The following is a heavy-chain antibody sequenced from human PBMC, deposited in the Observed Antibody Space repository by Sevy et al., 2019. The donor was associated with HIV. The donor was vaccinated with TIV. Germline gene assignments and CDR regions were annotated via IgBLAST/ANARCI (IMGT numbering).Heavy chain of an antibody. Sequence: GGSLRLSCAASGFTVSSNYMSWVRQAPGKGLEWVSVIYSGGSTYYADSVKGRFTISRDNSKNTLYLQMNSLRAEDTAVYYCARSSRIQGYGQRAFDIWGQGTMVTVSS. V-gene: IGHV3-53*01. J-gene: IGHJ3*02. CDR2: IYSGGST. CDR3: ARSSRIQGYGQRAFDI. CDR1: GFTVSSNY. D-gene: IGHD5-18*01.